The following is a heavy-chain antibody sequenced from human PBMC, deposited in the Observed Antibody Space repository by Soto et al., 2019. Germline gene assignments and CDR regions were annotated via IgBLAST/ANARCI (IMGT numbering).Heavy chain of an antibody. CDR1: GGSFSGYY. J-gene: IGHJ4*02. D-gene: IGHD5-12*01. V-gene: IGHV4-34*01. CDR3: ARGRKGVVATIHFDY. Sequence: SETLSLTCAVYGGSFSGYYWSWIRQPPGKGLEWIGEINHSGSTNYNPSLKSRVTISVDTSKNQFSLKLSSVTAADTAVYYCARGRKGVVATIHFDYWGQGTLVTVSS. CDR2: INHSGST.